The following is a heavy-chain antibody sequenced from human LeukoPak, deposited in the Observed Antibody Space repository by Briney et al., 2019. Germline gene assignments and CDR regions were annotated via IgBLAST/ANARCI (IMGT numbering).Heavy chain of an antibody. CDR2: MNPNSGNT. V-gene: IGHV1-8*01. D-gene: IGHD6-19*01. CDR1: GYTFTSYD. CDR3: ARTRLTWLGRIAVAGKNWFDP. Sequence: VASVKVSCKASGYTFTSYDINWVRQATGQGLEWMGWMNPNSGNTGYAQKFQGRVTMTRNTSISTAYMELSSLRSEDTAVYYCARTRLTWLGRIAVAGKNWFDPWGQGTLVTVSS. J-gene: IGHJ5*02.